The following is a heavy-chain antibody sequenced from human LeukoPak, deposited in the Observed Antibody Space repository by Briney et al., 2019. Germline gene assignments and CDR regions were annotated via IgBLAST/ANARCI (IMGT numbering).Heavy chain of an antibody. CDR3: ARVSGLGMNEYYQH. J-gene: IGHJ1*01. CDR2: INNDGSDT. Sequence: GGSLRLSCAASGLSFADSWMHWVRQAPGKGLVWVSRINNDGSDTRYADSVRGQFTISRDNAKNTLYLQMNSLRAEDTAVYYCARVSGLGMNEYYQHWGQGTLVTVPS. CDR1: GLSFADSW. D-gene: IGHD3-16*01. V-gene: IGHV3-74*01.